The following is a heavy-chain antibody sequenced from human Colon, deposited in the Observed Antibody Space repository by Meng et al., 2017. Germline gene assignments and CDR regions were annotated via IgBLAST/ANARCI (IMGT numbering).Heavy chain of an antibody. CDR1: GYDFTSYH. J-gene: IGHJ4*02. V-gene: IGHV1-8*01. CDR3: ARGVTAGVDY. Sequence: QGQLVQSGAEVKEPGTSVKVSCKASGYDFTSYHINWVRQAIGQGPEWMGWMSPSSGDTGHAEKFQDRVTMTRDTSINTAYMEVRSLKSDDTAVYYCARGVTAGVDYWGQGTLVTVSS. D-gene: IGHD6-13*01. CDR2: MSPSSGDT.